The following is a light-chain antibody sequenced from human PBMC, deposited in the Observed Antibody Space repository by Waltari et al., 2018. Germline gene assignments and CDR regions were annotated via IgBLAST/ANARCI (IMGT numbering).Light chain of an antibody. CDR3: QQYDGSSQYT. V-gene: IGKV1-5*03. Sequence: IQVTQSPSTLSASIGDRVTITCPSSDVNSWLAWYQQKPGRAPSLLIYKTSNLQPGVPSRFSGSGSGTEFALTISSLQPDDFATYYCQQYDGSSQYTFGQGT. CDR2: KTS. J-gene: IGKJ2*01. CDR1: DVNSW.